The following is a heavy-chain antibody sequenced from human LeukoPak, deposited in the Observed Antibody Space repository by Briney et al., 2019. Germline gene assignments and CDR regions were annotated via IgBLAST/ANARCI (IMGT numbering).Heavy chain of an antibody. V-gene: IGHV3-33*01. CDR3: ARLSATLYWYFDL. D-gene: IGHD1-26*01. CDR2: IWYDGNDK. CDR1: GFTFITYA. Sequence: GGSLRLSCAASGFTFITYAMHWVRQAPGKGLEWVAVIWYDGNDKYYADSVKGRFTISRDNSKNTLDLQMNSLRAEDTAVYYCARLSATLYWYFDLWGLGTLVTVSS. J-gene: IGHJ2*01.